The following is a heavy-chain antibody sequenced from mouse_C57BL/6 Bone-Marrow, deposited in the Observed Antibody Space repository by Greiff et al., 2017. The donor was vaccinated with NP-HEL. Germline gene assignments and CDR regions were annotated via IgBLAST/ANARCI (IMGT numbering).Heavy chain of an antibody. CDR2: IDPNSGGT. Sequence: QVQLQQPGAELVKPGASVKLSCKASGYTFTSYWMHWVKQRPGRGLEWIGRIDPNSGGTKYNEKFKSKATLTVDKPSSTAYMQLSSLTSEDSAVYDCARRRYYSNFYYYAMDYWGQGTSVTVSS. J-gene: IGHJ4*01. V-gene: IGHV1-72*01. CDR1: GYTFTSYW. D-gene: IGHD2-5*01. CDR3: ARRRYYSNFYYYAMDY.